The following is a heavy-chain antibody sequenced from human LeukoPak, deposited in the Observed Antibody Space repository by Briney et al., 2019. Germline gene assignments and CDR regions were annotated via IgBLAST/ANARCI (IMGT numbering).Heavy chain of an antibody. CDR3: ARVPLLGIAVAGSYYYYYYMDV. CDR1: GGSISSGSYY. J-gene: IGHJ6*03. D-gene: IGHD6-19*01. V-gene: IGHV4-61*02. Sequence: SSQTLSLTCTVSGGSISSGSYYWRWIRQPAGKGLEWIGRIYTSGSTNYNPSLKSRVTISVDTSKNQFSLKLSSVTAADTAVYYCARVPLLGIAVAGSYYYYYYMDVWGKGTTVTVSS. CDR2: IYTSGST.